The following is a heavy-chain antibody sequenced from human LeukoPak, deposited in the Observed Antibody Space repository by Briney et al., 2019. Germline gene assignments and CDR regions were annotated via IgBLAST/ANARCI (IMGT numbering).Heavy chain of an antibody. J-gene: IGHJ5*02. D-gene: IGHD3-22*01. Sequence: SETLSLACTISGDSTNTYFWSWIRQPPGKGLEWIGYIYYSGSTNYNPSLKSRVTISVDTSKNQFSLKLSSVTAADTAVYYCARAGTPITMIVVESNWFDPWGQGTLVTVSS. CDR1: GDSTNTYF. V-gene: IGHV4-59*01. CDR2: IYYSGST. CDR3: ARAGTPITMIVVESNWFDP.